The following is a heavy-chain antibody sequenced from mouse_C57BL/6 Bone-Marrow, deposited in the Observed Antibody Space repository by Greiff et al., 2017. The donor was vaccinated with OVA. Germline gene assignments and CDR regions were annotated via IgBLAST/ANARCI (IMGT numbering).Heavy chain of an antibody. CDR1: GFTFNTYA. V-gene: IGHV10-3*01. J-gene: IGHJ1*03. CDR2: IRSKSSNYAT. CDR3: VRAFITTVVADWCCDV. Sequence: EVQVVESGGGLVQPKGSLKLSCAASGFTFNTYAMHWVRQAPGKGLEWVARIRSKSSNYATYYADSVKDRFTISRDDSPSMLYLQMNNLKTGDTARDYCVRAFITTVVADWCCDVWGTGTTVTVSS. D-gene: IGHD1-1*01.